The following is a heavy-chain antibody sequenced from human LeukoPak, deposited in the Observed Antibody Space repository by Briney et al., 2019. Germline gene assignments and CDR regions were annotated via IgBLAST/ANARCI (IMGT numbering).Heavy chain of an antibody. CDR3: AKDRLTVTTWVDP. J-gene: IGHJ5*02. V-gene: IGHV3-33*06. CDR2: IWYDGSNK. CDR1: GFTFSSYG. D-gene: IGHD4-17*01. Sequence: GRSLRLSCAASGFTFSSYGMHWVRQAPGKGLEWVAVIWYDGSNKYYADSVKGRFTISRDNSKNTLYLQMNSLRAEDPAVYYCAKDRLTVTTWVDPWGQGTLVTVSS.